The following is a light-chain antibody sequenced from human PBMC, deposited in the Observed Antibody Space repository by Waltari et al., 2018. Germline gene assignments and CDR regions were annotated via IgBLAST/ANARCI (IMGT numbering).Light chain of an antibody. CDR2: LGS. V-gene: IGKV2-28*01. CDR1: QSLLHSSENGNNY. J-gene: IGKJ2*01. Sequence: DIVMTQSPLSLPVTPGEPAPISRTAHQSLLHSSENGNNYLDWHLQKPGQFPQLLIYLGSFRASGVPDRFSGSVSGTDFTLKITRVEAEDVGVYYCMQSLQRPYTFGQGTKLEIK. CDR3: MQSLQRPYT.